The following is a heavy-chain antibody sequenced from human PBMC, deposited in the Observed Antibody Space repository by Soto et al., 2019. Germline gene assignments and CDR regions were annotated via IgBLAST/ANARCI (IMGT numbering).Heavy chain of an antibody. D-gene: IGHD4-4*01. CDR3: ARGAYRYFDY. CDR1: GFTFSGYG. CDR2: ISSDGSST. Sequence: QVQLAESGGGVVQPGRSLRLSCVASGFTFSGYGMHWIRQAPGKAPEWVALISSDGSSTLYADSVKGRFSISRDNSRDTLYLQSNNLSPDDTAVFSCARGAYRYFDYWGQGTLVTVSS. V-gene: IGHV3-30*03. J-gene: IGHJ4*02.